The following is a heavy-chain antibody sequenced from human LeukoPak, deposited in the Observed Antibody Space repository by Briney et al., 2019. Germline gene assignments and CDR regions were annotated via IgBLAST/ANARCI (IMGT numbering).Heavy chain of an antibody. CDR1: GYTFTTYG. CDR3: ASGTTDIIVVPATLRNYYFDY. Sequence: ASVKVSCKPSGYTFTTYGITWVRQAPGQGLEWMGWISVYNGNTNYAEKFQGRVTITTDTPTSTAYMELRSLRSDDTAVYYGASGTTDIIVVPATLRNYYFDYWGQGTLVTVSS. CDR2: ISVYNGNT. V-gene: IGHV1-18*01. J-gene: IGHJ4*02. D-gene: IGHD2-2*01.